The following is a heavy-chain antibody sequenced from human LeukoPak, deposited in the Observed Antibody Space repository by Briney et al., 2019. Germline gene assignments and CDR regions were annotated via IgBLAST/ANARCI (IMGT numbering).Heavy chain of an antibody. CDR3: ARVNPQRPDCSSTSCFVDAFDI. D-gene: IGHD2-2*01. Sequence: PGGSLRLSCAVFGFTFSNYWMNWVRQAPGKGLEWVSSISSSSSYIYNADSVKSRFTISRDNAKNSLSLQMNSLRAEDTAVYYCARVNPQRPDCSSTSCFVDAFDIWGQGTMVTVSS. V-gene: IGHV3-21*01. CDR1: GFTFSNYW. J-gene: IGHJ3*02. CDR2: ISSSSSYI.